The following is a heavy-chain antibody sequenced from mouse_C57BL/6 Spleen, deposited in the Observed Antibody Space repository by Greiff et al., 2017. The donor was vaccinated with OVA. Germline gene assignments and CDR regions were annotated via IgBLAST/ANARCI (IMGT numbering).Heavy chain of an antibody. CDR3: ARMGTDGGSYYAMDY. V-gene: IGHV1-69*01. J-gene: IGHJ4*01. CDR1: GYTFTSYW. CDR2: IDPSDSYT. D-gene: IGHD2-3*01. Sequence: QVQLQQPGAELVMPGASVKLSCKASGYTFTSYWMHWVKQRPGQGLEWIGEIDPSDSYTNYNQKFKGKSTLTVDKSSSPAYMQLSSLTSEDSAVYYCARMGTDGGSYYAMDYWGQGTSVTVSS.